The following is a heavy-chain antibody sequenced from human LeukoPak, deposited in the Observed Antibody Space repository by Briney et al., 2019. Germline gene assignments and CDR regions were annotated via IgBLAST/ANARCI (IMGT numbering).Heavy chain of an antibody. CDR2: ISGSGGST. V-gene: IGHV3-23*01. Sequence: GGSLRLSCAASGFTFSSYAVSWVRQAPGKGLEWVSAISGSGGSTYYADSVKGRFTISRDNSKNTLYLQMNSLRAEDTAVNYCAKGTYPMVRGEDYFDYWGQGTLVTVSS. CDR1: GFTFSSYA. CDR3: AKGTYPMVRGEDYFDY. D-gene: IGHD3-10*01. J-gene: IGHJ4*02.